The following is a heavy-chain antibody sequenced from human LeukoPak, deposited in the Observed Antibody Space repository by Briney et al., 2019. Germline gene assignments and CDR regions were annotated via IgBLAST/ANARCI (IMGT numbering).Heavy chain of an antibody. CDR2: IYPGDSDT. J-gene: IGHJ4*02. CDR3: ARGPHYDFLTGYYSSHFDY. CDR1: GYSFTSYW. V-gene: IGHV5-51*01. D-gene: IGHD3-9*01. Sequence: GESLKIPCKGSGYSFTSYWIGWVRQMPGKGLEWMGVIYPGDSDTRYSPSFQGQVTISVDKSTSTAYLQWISLRASDTAMYYCARGPHYDFLTGYYSSHFDYWGQGTLVSVSS.